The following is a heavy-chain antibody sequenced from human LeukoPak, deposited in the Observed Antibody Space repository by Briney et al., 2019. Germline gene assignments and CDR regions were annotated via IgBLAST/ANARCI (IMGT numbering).Heavy chain of an antibody. V-gene: IGHV4-34*01. CDR1: GGSFSGYY. Sequence: SETLSLTCAVYGGSFSGYYWSWIRQPPGKGLEWIGEINHSGSTNYNPSIKSRVTISVNTSKNQFSLKLSSVTAADTAVYYCAMRRITMVRGVRGYWFDPWGQGTLVTVSS. J-gene: IGHJ5*02. D-gene: IGHD3-10*01. CDR2: INHSGST. CDR3: AMRRITMVRGVRGYWFDP.